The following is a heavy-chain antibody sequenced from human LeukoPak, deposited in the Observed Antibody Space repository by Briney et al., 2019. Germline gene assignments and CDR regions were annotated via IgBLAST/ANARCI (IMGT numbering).Heavy chain of an antibody. V-gene: IGHV3-7*03. Sequence: GGSLRLSCAASGFTFSTYWMSWVRQAPGKGLEWVANIKEDGNRIYYVDSVKGRFTISRENAKNSLYLQMNSLRAEDTAVYYCAKGWRFSSGWYYMDVWGKGTTVTVSS. CDR3: AKGWRFSSGWYYMDV. CDR2: IKEDGNRI. CDR1: GFTFSTYW. J-gene: IGHJ6*03. D-gene: IGHD6-19*01.